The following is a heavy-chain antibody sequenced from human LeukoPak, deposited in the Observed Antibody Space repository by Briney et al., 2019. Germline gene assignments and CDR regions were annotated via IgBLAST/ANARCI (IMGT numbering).Heavy chain of an antibody. CDR1: GGSISSYY. Sequence: SETLSLTCTVSGGSISSYYWGWIRQPPGKGLEWIGNIYYTGSTKYNPSLRSRVTISVDPSKNQFSLKLSSVTAADTAVYYCAREPRWAGDLGGFDSWGQGPLVTVSS. D-gene: IGHD3-16*01. CDR3: AREPRWAGDLGGFDS. J-gene: IGHJ4*02. CDR2: IYYTGST. V-gene: IGHV4-59*12.